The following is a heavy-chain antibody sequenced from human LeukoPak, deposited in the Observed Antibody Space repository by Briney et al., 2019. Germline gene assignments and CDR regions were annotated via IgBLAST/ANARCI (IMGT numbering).Heavy chain of an antibody. CDR3: ARESSGSIFSDY. Sequence: PSETLSLTCTVSGGSISSSSYYWGWIRQPPGKGLEWIGSIYYSGSTYYNPSLKSRVTISVDTSKNQFSLKLSSVTAADTAVYYCARESSGSIFSDYWGQGTLVTVSS. D-gene: IGHD6-19*01. CDR1: GGSISSSSYY. V-gene: IGHV4-39*07. CDR2: IYYSGST. J-gene: IGHJ4*02.